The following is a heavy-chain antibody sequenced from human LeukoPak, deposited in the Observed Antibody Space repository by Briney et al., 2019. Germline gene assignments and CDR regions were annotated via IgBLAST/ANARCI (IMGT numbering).Heavy chain of an antibody. CDR1: GGTFSSYA. CDR3: AINIVVVPAAPLGPFDY. J-gene: IGHJ4*02. D-gene: IGHD2-2*01. CDR2: IIPIFGTA. V-gene: IGHV1-69*01. Sequence: SVKVSCKASGGTFSSYAISWVRPAPGQGLEWVGGIIPIFGTANYAQKFQGRVTITADESTSTAYMELSSLRSEDTAVYYCAINIVVVPAAPLGPFDYWGQGTLVAVSS.